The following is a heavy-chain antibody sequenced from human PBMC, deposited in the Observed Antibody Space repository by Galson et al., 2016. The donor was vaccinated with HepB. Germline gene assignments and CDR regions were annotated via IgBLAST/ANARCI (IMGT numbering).Heavy chain of an antibody. V-gene: IGHV3-74*01. CDR2: INGDGTIT. J-gene: IGHJ5*02. Sequence: SLRLSCAASGFTFSTNWMHWVRQAPGKGLVWVSRINGDGTITDYADSVKGRFTISRDNAENTLYLQMNSLRVEDTAVYYCAKDRGGRAGAFNWFDPWGQGTLVTVSS. D-gene: IGHD3-10*01. CDR3: AKDRGGRAGAFNWFDP. CDR1: GFTFSTNW.